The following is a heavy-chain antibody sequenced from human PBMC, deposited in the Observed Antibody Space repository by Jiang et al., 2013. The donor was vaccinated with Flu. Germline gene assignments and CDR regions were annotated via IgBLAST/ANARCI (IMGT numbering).Heavy chain of an antibody. V-gene: IGHV4-39*01. D-gene: IGHD1-26*01. CDR2: IYSGST. J-gene: IGHJ4*02. CDR3: ARQWDDTGNYYARAHFDS. Sequence: GPGLVKPSETLSLTCAVSGDSISSSSCYWGWIRQPPGKGLEWIASIYSGSTYYNPSLKSRVTMSVDTSKNQFSLNLRSVTAADTAVYYCARQWDDTGNYYARAHFDSWGQGTL. CDR1: GDSISSSSCY.